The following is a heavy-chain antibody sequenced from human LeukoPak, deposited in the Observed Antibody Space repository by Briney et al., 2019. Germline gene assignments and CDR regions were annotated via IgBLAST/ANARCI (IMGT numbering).Heavy chain of an antibody. Sequence: GESLKISCKGSRDSFTNYWIAWVRQMPGKGLEWMGIIYPADSDTRYSPAFQGQVTISVDKSISTAYLQWSSLKASDTAMYYCARHPNPEYCSSTNCYSDSWGQGTLVTVSS. CDR1: RDSFTNYW. V-gene: IGHV5-51*01. J-gene: IGHJ5*01. D-gene: IGHD2-2*02. CDR3: ARHPNPEYCSSTNCYSDS. CDR2: IYPADSDT.